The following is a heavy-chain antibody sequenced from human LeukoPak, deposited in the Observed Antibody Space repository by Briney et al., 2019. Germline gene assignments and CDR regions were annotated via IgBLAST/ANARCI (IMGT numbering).Heavy chain of an antibody. V-gene: IGHV4-34*01. J-gene: IGHJ4*02. Sequence: SETLSLTCAVYGGSSSGYYWSWIRQPPGKGLEWIGEINHSGSTNYNPSLKSRVTISVDTSKNQFSLKLSSVTAADTAVYYCARQSSYYYGSGSYYRARADDYWGQGTLVTVSS. D-gene: IGHD3-10*01. CDR2: INHSGST. CDR1: GGSSSGYY. CDR3: ARQSSYYYGSGSYYRARADDY.